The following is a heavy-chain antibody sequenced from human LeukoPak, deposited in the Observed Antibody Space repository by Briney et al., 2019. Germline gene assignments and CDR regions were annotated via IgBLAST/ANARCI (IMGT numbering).Heavy chain of an antibody. CDR3: ARAPAIYYYGMDV. CDR1: GYSISSGYY. J-gene: IGHJ6*02. CDR2: IYHSGST. Sequence: SETLSLTCTVSGYSISSGYYWGWIRQPPGKGLEWIGSIYHSGSTYYNPSLKSRVTISVDTSKNQFSLKLSSVTAADTAVYYCARAPAIYYYGMDVWGQGTTVTVSS. V-gene: IGHV4-38-2*02. D-gene: IGHD3-3*01.